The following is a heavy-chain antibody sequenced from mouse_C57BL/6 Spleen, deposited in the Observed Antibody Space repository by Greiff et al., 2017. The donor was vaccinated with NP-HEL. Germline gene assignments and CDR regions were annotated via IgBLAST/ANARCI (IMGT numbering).Heavy chain of an antibody. D-gene: IGHD2-2*01. CDR3: AREGDSYGYDDY. CDR2: IYPRSGNT. CDR1: GYTFTSYG. Sequence: QVQLQQSGAELARPGASVKLSCTASGYTFTSYGISWVKQRTGQGLEWIGEIYPRSGNTYYNEKFKGKATLTADKSSSPAYMELRSLTSEDSAVYFWAREGDSYGYDDYWGQGTLVTVSA. J-gene: IGHJ3*01. V-gene: IGHV1-81*01.